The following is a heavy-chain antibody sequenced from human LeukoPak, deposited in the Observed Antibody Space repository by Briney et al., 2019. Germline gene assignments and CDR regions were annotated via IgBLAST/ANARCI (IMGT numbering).Heavy chain of an antibody. CDR2: IYGGGST. CDR3: ARDLLATFSFDS. V-gene: IGHV3-66*01. Sequence: GGSLGLSCAASGFTVSTNYMSWVRQAPGQGLEWVSVIYGGGSTYYADSVKGRFTISRDNSKNTLYLQMNSLRAEDTAVYYCARDLLATFSFDSWGQGTLVTVSS. D-gene: IGHD2-21*01. CDR1: GFTVSTNY. J-gene: IGHJ4*02.